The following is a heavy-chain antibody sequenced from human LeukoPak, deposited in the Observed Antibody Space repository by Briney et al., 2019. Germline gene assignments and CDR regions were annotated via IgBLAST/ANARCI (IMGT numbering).Heavy chain of an antibody. D-gene: IGHD4-17*01. Sequence: SETLSLTCAVYGGSFSGYYWSWIRQPPGKGLEWIGEINHSGSTNYNPSPKSRVTISVDTSKNQFSLKLSSVTAADTAVYYCARGAPYGDYYYYYYGMDVWGQGTTVTVSS. CDR3: ARGAPYGDYYYYYYGMDV. J-gene: IGHJ6*02. V-gene: IGHV4-34*01. CDR2: INHSGST. CDR1: GGSFSGYY.